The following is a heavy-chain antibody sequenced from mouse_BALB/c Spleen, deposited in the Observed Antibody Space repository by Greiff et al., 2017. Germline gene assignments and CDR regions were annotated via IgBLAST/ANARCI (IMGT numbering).Heavy chain of an antibody. D-gene: IGHD2-9*01. CDR3: ARAYYGFYYYAMDY. CDR2: ISSGSSTI. CDR1: GFTFSSFG. V-gene: IGHV5-17*02. J-gene: IGHJ4*01. Sequence: EVKLVESGGGLVQPGGSRKLSCAASGFTFSSFGMHWVRQAPEKGLEWVAYISSGSSTIYYADTVKGRFTISRDNPKNTLFLQMTSLRSEDTAMYYCARAYYGFYYYAMDYWGQGTSVTVSA.